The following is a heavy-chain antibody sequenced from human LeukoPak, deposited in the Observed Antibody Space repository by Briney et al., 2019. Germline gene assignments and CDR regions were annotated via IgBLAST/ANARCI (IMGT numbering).Heavy chain of an antibody. CDR3: ARDGRGGIQLWLPLDY. CDR1: GFTFSNYA. J-gene: IGHJ4*02. D-gene: IGHD5-18*01. Sequence: GRSLRLSCAASGFTFSNYAMSWVRQAPGKGLDWVSAIGASGGNTYYADSVKGRFTISRDNSKNTLYLQMNSLRAEDTAVYYCARDGRGGIQLWLPLDYWGQGTLVTVSS. V-gene: IGHV3-23*01. CDR2: IGASGGNT.